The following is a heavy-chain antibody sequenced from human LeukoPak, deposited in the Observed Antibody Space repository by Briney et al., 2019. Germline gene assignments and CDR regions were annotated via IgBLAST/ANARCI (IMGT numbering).Heavy chain of an antibody. J-gene: IGHJ4*02. CDR2: IIPIFGTA. CDR3: ARGRKYQLLSTYYFDY. Sequence: ASVKVSCKASGGTFSRYAISWVRQAPGQGLEWMGGIIPIFGTANYAQKFQGRVTITADESTSTAYMELSSLRSEDTAVYYCARGRKYQLLSTYYFDYWGQGTLVTVSS. CDR1: GGTFSRYA. V-gene: IGHV1-69*13. D-gene: IGHD2-2*01.